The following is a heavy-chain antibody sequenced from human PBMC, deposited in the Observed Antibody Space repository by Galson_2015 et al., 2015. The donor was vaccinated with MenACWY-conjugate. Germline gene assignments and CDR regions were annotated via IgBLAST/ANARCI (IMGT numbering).Heavy chain of an antibody. Sequence: PALVKPTQTLTLTCAFSGFSFTTRGEGVSLIRQPPGKALEWLAVIFWDGDKRYSPSPPSRLNIFEYTSKNHVVLQMTNLDAVDTGTYFCARGTYAGGYDVDFWGQGALVTVSS. CDR3: ARGTYAGGYDVDF. CDR1: GFSFTTRGEG. J-gene: IGHJ4*02. CDR2: IFWDGDK. V-gene: IGHV2-5*02. D-gene: IGHD2-8*01.